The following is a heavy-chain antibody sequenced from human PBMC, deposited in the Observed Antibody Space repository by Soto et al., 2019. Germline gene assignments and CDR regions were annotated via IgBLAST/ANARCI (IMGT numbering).Heavy chain of an antibody. D-gene: IGHD3-22*01. CDR2: ISGSGGST. Sequence: GGSLRLSCAAFGLTVSGKYYMAWVRQAPGKGLEWVSAISGSGGSTYYADSVKGRFTISRDNSKNTLYLQMNSLRAEDTAVYYCAKEIPYYYDSSGPNWFDPWGQGTLVTVSS. J-gene: IGHJ5*02. CDR1: GLTVSGKYY. CDR3: AKEIPYYYDSSGPNWFDP. V-gene: IGHV3-23*01.